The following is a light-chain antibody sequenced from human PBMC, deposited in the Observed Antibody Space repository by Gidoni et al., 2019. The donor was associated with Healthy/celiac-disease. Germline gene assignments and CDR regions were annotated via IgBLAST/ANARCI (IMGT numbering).Light chain of an antibody. J-gene: IGLJ2*01. Sequence: SYELTQPPPVSVSPGQTARITCSGDALPKQYAYWYQQKPGQAPVLVIYQDSERPSGIPERFSGSSSGKTVTLTISGVQAEDEADYYCQSADSSGTDVVFGGGTKLTVL. V-gene: IGLV3-25*03. CDR3: QSADSSGTDVV. CDR1: ALPKQY. CDR2: QDS.